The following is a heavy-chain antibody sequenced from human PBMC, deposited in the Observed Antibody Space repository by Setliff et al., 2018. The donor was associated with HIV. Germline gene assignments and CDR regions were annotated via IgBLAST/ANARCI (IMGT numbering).Heavy chain of an antibody. D-gene: IGHD6-6*01. Sequence: SLRLSCAASGFTLSTYGMYWVRQAPGKGLEWVAVILYDESDKYYADSVKGRLTISRDNSKNTVYLQMNSLRLEDTAVYYCAKVSSPYTTSSFVLDYWGQGTLVTVSS. CDR2: ILYDESDK. V-gene: IGHV3-30*18. CDR1: GFTLSTYG. J-gene: IGHJ4*02. CDR3: AKVSSPYTTSSFVLDY.